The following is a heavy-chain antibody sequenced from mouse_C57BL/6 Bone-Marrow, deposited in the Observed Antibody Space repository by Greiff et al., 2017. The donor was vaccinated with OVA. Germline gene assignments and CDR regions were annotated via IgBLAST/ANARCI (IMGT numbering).Heavy chain of an antibody. V-gene: IGHV14-2*01. CDR2: IDPEDGET. J-gene: IGHJ4*01. CDR1: GFNIKDYY. Sequence: EVKLQQSGAELVKPGASVKLSCTASGFNIKDYYMHWVKQRTEQGLEWIGRIDPEDGETKYAPKFQGKATITADTSSNTAYLQLSSLTSEDTAVYYCARSITTVVADYYAMDYWGQGTSVTVSS. CDR3: ARSITTVVADYYAMDY. D-gene: IGHD1-1*01.